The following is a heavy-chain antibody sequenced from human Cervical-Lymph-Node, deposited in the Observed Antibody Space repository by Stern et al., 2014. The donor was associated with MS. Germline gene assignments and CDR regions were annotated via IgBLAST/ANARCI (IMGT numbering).Heavy chain of an antibody. J-gene: IGHJ5*02. V-gene: IGHV5-51*01. CDR2: INPGDSTT. CDR1: GYTFSNNW. Sequence: EVQLVQSGAEVKKPGESLKISCKGSGYTFSNNWIGWVRQMPGKGLEWMGIINPGDSTTRYSPPFQGQVTISADKSIPPAYLQWSSLQASDTAMYYCARHNRRGDSRWLDPWGQGTLVTVSS. D-gene: IGHD2-21*02. CDR3: ARHNRRGDSRWLDP.